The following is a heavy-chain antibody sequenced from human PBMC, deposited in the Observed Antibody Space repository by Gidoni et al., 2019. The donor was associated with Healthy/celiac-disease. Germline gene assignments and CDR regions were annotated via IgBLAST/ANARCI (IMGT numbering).Heavy chain of an antibody. D-gene: IGHD3-3*01. CDR3: AREGNDFWSGYYDNYYYYYMDV. V-gene: IGHV1-18*04. Sequence: QVQLVQSGAEVKKPGASVKVSCKASGYTFTSYGISWVRQAPGQGLEWMGWISAYNGNTNYAQKLQGRVTMTTDTATSTAYMELRSLRSDDTAVYYCAREGNDFWSGYYDNYYYYYMDVWGKGTTVTVSS. CDR2: ISAYNGNT. CDR1: GYTFTSYG. J-gene: IGHJ6*03.